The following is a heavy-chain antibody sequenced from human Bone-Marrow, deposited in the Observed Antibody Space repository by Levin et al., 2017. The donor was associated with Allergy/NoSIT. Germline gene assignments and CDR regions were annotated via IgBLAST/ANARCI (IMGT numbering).Heavy chain of an antibody. D-gene: IGHD2-2*01. J-gene: IGHJ4*02. Sequence: GGSLRLSCAASGFTFSSYGMHWVRQAPGKGLEWVAVISYDGSNKYYADSVKGRFTISRDNSKNTLYLQMNSLRAEDTAVYYCAKEVPAAMFDYWGQGTLVTVSS. CDR2: ISYDGSNK. V-gene: IGHV3-30*18. CDR3: AKEVPAAMFDY. CDR1: GFTFSSYG.